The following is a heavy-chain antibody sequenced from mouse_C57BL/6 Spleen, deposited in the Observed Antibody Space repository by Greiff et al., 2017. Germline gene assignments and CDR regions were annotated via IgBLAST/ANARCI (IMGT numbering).Heavy chain of an antibody. CDR3: AAYCSSYVRYYYAMDY. Sequence: QVQLQQPGAELVKPGASVKLSCKASGYTFTSYWMQWVKQRPGQGLEWIGEIDPSDSYTNYNQKFKGKATLTVDTSSSTAYMQLSSLTSEDSAVYSCAAYCSSYVRYYYAMDYWGQGTSVTVSS. J-gene: IGHJ4*01. V-gene: IGHV1-50*01. CDR2: IDPSDSYT. CDR1: GYTFTSYW. D-gene: IGHD1-1*01.